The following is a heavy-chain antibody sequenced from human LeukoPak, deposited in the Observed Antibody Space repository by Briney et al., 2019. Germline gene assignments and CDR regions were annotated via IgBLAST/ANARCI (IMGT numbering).Heavy chain of an antibody. J-gene: IGHJ4*02. V-gene: IGHV3-53*01. CDR2: IYSGGST. CDR1: GFTVSSNY. Sequence: GGSLRLSCAASGFTVSSNYMSWVRQAPGKGLEWVSVIYSGGSTYYADSVKGRFTISRDNSKNTLYLQMNSLRAEDTAVYYCAIPQYSSGWYGIVYWGQGTLVTVSS. D-gene: IGHD6-19*01. CDR3: AIPQYSSGWYGIVY.